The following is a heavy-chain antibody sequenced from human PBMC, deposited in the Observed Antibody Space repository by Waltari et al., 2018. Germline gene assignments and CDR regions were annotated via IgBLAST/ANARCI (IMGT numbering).Heavy chain of an antibody. CDR1: GYTFSIYG. CDR2: ISCPNCQT. Sequence: QVQLVQSGAEVKKHGASVKVSCKASGYTFSIYGISGVRQGPGQGLAWMGWISCPNCQTSHALNFQGRVTMTTDTSTSTVYMELRSLTFDDTALFYCARDWDGSYDSFDPWGQGTLVTVSS. V-gene: IGHV1-18*01. D-gene: IGHD3-22*01. J-gene: IGHJ5*02. CDR3: ARDWDGSYDSFDP.